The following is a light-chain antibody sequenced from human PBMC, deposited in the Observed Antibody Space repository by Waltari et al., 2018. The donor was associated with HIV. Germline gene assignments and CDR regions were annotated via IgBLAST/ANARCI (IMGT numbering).Light chain of an antibody. CDR2: EVN. V-gene: IGLV2-14*01. J-gene: IGLJ3*02. CDR3: SSYTSSRTLV. CDR1: SSDVGGYNY. Sequence: QSALTQPASVSGSPGQSITISCTGTSSDVGGYNYVSWYQQHPDKAPKLVSFEVNKRPSGVSNRFSGSKSGNTASLTISGLQAEDEADYYCSSYTSSRTLVFGGGTKLTVL.